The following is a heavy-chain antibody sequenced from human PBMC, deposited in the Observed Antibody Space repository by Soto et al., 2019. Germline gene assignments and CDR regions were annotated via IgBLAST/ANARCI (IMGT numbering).Heavy chain of an antibody. Sequence: EVQLVESGGGLVKPGGSLRLSCAASGFTFGNAWMSWVRQAPGKGLEWVGRIKSKTDGGTTDYAAPVKGRFTISRDDSKSTLYLQMNSLKTEDTAVYYCTTQGGIEYCKHGMDVWGQGTTVTVSS. J-gene: IGHJ6*02. CDR3: TTQGGIEYCKHGMDV. CDR2: IKSKTDGGTT. D-gene: IGHD2-15*01. CDR1: GFTFGNAW. V-gene: IGHV3-15*07.